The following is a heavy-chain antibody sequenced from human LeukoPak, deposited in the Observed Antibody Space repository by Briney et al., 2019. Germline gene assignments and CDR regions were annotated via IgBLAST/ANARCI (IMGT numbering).Heavy chain of an antibody. CDR1: GFTFSSYA. J-gene: IGHJ4*02. V-gene: IGHV3-30*04. CDR3: ARDSSYSSSWIGY. Sequence: GGSLRLSCAASGFTFSSYAMHWVRQAPDKGLEWVAVISYDGSRKYYADSVKGRFTISRDNSKDTLYLQMNSLRAEDTAVYYCARDSSYSSSWIGYWGQGSLVTVSS. CDR2: ISYDGSRK. D-gene: IGHD6-13*01.